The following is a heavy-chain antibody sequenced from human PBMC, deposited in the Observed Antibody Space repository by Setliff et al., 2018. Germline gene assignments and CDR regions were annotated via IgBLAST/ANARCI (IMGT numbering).Heavy chain of an antibody. Sequence: KPSETLSLTCAVYGGSFSGYYWSWIRQPPGKGLEWIGEINHSGSSNYNPSLKSRVTISLDTSKNQFSLKLSSVTAADTAVYYCARVYAYSSGFDSWGQGTQVTVSS. CDR3: ARVYAYSSGFDS. CDR1: GGSFSGYY. V-gene: IGHV4-34*01. J-gene: IGHJ4*02. CDR2: INHSGSS. D-gene: IGHD5-18*01.